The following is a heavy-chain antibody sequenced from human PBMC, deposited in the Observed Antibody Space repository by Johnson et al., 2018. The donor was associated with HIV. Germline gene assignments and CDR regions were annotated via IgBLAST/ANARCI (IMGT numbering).Heavy chain of an antibody. D-gene: IGHD6-13*01. CDR1: GFTFSSYA. J-gene: IGHJ3*02. CDR2: ISGSGGST. Sequence: VQLVESGGGLVQPGGSLRLSCAASGFTFSSYAMSWVRQAPGKGLEWVSAISGSGGSTYYAASVKGRFTISRDNSKNTLYLQMNSLRAEDTAVYYCAKDLQQPQRGEHALAQDAFDIWGQGTMVTVSS. CDR3: AKDLQQPQRGEHALAQDAFDI. V-gene: IGHV3-23*04.